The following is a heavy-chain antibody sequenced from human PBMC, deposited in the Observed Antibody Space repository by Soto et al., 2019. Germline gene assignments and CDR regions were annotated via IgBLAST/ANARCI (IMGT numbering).Heavy chain of an antibody. CDR1: GFPFSTYS. D-gene: IGHD4-4*01. J-gene: IGHJ6*02. Sequence: GGSLRLSCAVCGFPFSTYSINLVRQPPGKGLEWVSSISSSGDYIHYADSVKGRFTISRDNAKNSLFLQMNSLRAEDTAVYYCARDSKNIQYGLDVWGQGTTVTVSS. CDR2: ISSSGDYI. CDR3: ARDSKNIQYGLDV. V-gene: IGHV3-21*01.